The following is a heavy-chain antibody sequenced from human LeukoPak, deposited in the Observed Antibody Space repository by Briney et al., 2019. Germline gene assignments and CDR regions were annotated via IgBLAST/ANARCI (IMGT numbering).Heavy chain of an antibody. CDR2: IYTSGST. Sequence: SQTLSLTCTVSGGSISSGRYHWSWIRQPAGKGLEWIGRIYTSGSTNYNPSLKSRVTISVDTSKNQFSLKLSSVTAADTAVYYCASGSSWYYFDYWGQGTLVTVSS. D-gene: IGHD6-13*01. J-gene: IGHJ4*02. CDR1: GGSISSGRYH. V-gene: IGHV4-61*02. CDR3: ASGSSWYYFDY.